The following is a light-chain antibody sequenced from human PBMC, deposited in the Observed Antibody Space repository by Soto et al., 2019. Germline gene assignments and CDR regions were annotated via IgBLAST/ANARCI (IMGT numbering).Light chain of an antibody. CDR3: QSYDSSLSGWV. V-gene: IGLV1-40*01. J-gene: IGLJ2*01. CDR1: SSNIGARYD. CDR2: GKN. Sequence: QSVLTQPPSVSGAPGQRVTISCTGSSSNIGARYDVHWYQQLPGTAPKLLIYGKNNRPSGVPDRFSGSKSGTSASLAITGLQAEDEADYYCQSYDSSLSGWVFGGGTKLTVL.